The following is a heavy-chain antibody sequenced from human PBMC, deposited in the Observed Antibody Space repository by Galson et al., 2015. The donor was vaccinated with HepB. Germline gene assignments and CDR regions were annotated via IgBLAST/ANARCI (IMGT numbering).Heavy chain of an antibody. V-gene: IGHV3-30*18. Sequence: SLRLSCAASGFTFSSYGMHWVRQAPGKGLEWVTIISYDGNDKYYADSVKGRFSVSRDNSGNTLYLRMNKVRAEDTGVYYCAKDRWTRRIALGGADYWGQGTLVTVSS. D-gene: IGHD6-19*01. CDR3: AKDRWTRRIALGGADY. CDR1: GFTFSSYG. CDR2: ISYDGNDK. J-gene: IGHJ4*02.